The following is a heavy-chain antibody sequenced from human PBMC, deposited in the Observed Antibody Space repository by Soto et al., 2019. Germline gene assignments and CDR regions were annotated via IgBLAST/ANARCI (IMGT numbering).Heavy chain of an antibody. V-gene: IGHV4-34*01. CDR1: GGSFSGYY. CDR2: INHSGST. J-gene: IGHJ6*02. CDR3: ARGRGYSGYDYTPRSYYYGMDV. Sequence: SETLSLTCAVYGGSFSGYYWSWIRQPPGKGLEWIGEINHSGSTNYNPSLKSRVTISVDTSKNQFSLKLSSVTAADTAVYYCARGRGYSGYDYTPRSYYYGMDVWGQGTTVTVSS. D-gene: IGHD5-12*01.